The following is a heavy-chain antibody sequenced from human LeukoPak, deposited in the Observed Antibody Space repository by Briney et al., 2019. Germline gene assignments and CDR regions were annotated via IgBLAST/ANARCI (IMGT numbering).Heavy chain of an antibody. CDR1: GFTFSSYA. Sequence: GGSLRLSCAASGFTFSSYAMHGVRQAPGKGVERGAVISYDGSNKYYADSVEGLFTISRDNSKNTLYLQMNSLRAEDTAVYYCARDILSYYYDSSGYSNWFDPWGQGTLVTVSS. V-gene: IGHV3-30-3*01. CDR2: ISYDGSNK. J-gene: IGHJ5*02. CDR3: ARDILSYYYDSSGYSNWFDP. D-gene: IGHD3-22*01.